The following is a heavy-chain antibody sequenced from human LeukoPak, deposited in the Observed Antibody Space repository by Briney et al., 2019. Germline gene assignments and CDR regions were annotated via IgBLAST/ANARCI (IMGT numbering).Heavy chain of an antibody. CDR2: MNPNSGNT. Sequence: ASVKVSCKASGYTFTSYDINWVRQATGQGLKWMGWMNPNSGNTGYAQKFQGRVTMTRNTSISTAYMELSSLRSEDTAVYYCARDRGSYYGWYAFDIWGQGTMVTVSS. V-gene: IGHV1-8*01. CDR3: ARDRGSYYGWYAFDI. CDR1: GYTFTSYD. J-gene: IGHJ3*02. D-gene: IGHD1-26*01.